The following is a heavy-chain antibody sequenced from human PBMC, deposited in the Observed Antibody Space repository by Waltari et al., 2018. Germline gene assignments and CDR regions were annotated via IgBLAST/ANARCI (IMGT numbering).Heavy chain of an antibody. CDR1: GFTFSSYG. J-gene: IGHJ6*02. CDR3: ASGIAAAGYYYGMDV. V-gene: IGHV3-33*01. CDR2: IWYDGSNK. Sequence: QVQLVESGGGVVQPGRSLRLSCAASGFTFSSYGMHWVRQAPGKGLEWVAVIWYDGSNKYDADSVKGRFTISRDNSKNTLYLQMNSLRAEDTAVYYCASGIAAAGYYYGMDVWGQGTTVTVSS. D-gene: IGHD6-13*01.